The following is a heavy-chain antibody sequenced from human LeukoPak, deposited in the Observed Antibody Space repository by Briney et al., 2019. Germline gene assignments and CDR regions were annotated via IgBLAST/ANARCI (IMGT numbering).Heavy chain of an antibody. Sequence: PGGSLRLSCAASGFTFSSYWMSWVRQAPGKGLEWVANIKQDGSEKYYVDSVKGRFTISRDNAKNSLYLQMNSLRAEDTAVYYCARASRELLTGFDYWGQGTLVTVSS. V-gene: IGHV3-7*01. J-gene: IGHJ4*02. CDR2: IKQDGSEK. CDR3: ARASRELLTGFDY. D-gene: IGHD1-26*01. CDR1: GFTFSSYW.